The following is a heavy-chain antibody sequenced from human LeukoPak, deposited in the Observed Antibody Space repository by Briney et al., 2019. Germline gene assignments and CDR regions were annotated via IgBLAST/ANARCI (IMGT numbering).Heavy chain of an antibody. J-gene: IGHJ4*02. CDR3: TTGDRQQLPRGYYFDY. Sequence: GGSLRLSCTASGFTVSSSYLTWVRQAPGKGLEWVGRIKSKTDGGTTDYAAPVKGRFTISRDDSKNTLYLQMNSLKTEDAAVYYCTTGDRQQLPRGYYFDYWGQGTLVTVSP. V-gene: IGHV3-15*05. D-gene: IGHD6-13*01. CDR1: GFTVSSSY. CDR2: IKSKTDGGTT.